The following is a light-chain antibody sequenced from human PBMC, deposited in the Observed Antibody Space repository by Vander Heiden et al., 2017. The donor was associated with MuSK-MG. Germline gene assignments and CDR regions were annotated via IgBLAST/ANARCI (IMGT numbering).Light chain of an antibody. J-gene: IGLJ2*01. CDR3: AAWDDSLSGLV. V-gene: IGLV1-47*01. CDR1: SSNIGSNY. Sequence: QSVLTQPPSASGTPGPRVTISCSGSSSNIGSNYVYWYQQLPGTAPKLLIYRNKQRPSGVPDRFSGSKSGTSASLAISGLRSEDEADYYCAAWDDSLSGLVFGGGTKLTVL. CDR2: RNK.